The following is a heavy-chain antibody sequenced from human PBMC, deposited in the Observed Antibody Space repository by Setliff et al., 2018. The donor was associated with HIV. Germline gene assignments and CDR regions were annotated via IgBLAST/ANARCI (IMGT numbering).Heavy chain of an antibody. CDR3: ARDDRWVYNDYLDY. CDR1: GFTFSSYA. D-gene: IGHD3-10*01. V-gene: IGHV3-23*01. J-gene: IGHJ4*02. Sequence: GGSLRLSCAASGFTFSSYAMHWVRQAPGKGLEWVSAISGSGRGTYYADSVKGRFTISRDNSKNTLYLQVNSLRTEDTAVYFCARDDRWVYNDYLDYWGQGTLVTVSS. CDR2: ISGSGRGT.